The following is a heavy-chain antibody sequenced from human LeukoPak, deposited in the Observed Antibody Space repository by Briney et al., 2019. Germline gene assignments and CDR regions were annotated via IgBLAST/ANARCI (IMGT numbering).Heavy chain of an antibody. CDR2: NNPSGDSA. CDR1: GYRFTSFY. Sequence: ASVKVSCRASGYRFTSFYVHWVRQAPGQGLEWMGTNNPSGDSATDTQKFQDRFTMTRDTSTGTVYMELSSLRSEDTAVYYCAVRYSFYFEGMDAWGQGTTVTVSS. V-gene: IGHV1-46*01. D-gene: IGHD2/OR15-2a*01. J-gene: IGHJ6*02. CDR3: AVRYSFYFEGMDA.